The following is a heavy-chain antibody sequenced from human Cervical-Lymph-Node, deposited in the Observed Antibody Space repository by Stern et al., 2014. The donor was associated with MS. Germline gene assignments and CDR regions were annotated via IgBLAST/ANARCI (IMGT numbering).Heavy chain of an antibody. CDR3: GRDTCRGGGCYFRY. D-gene: IGHD2-15*01. J-gene: IGHJ4*02. V-gene: IGHV3-30-3*01. CDR2: VSNEGSKQ. CDR1: GFIFSNYA. Sequence: VQLEESGGGVVQPGRSLRLSCAASGFIFSNYAMHWVRQAPGKGLDWGAFVSNEGSKQFYADSVKGRFTISRDNANNTLYLQMNSLRPEDTAVYYCGRDTCRGGGCYFRYWGQGILITVSS.